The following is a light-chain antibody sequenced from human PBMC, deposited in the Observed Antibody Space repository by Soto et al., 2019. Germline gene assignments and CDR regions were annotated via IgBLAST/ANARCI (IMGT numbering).Light chain of an antibody. J-gene: IGLJ1*01. V-gene: IGLV1-40*01. CDR2: ANN. CDR3: HPYDRSLSRYL. Sequence: QSVLTQPHSVSGAPGQRVTISCTGSSSNIGAGYDVHWYQQVPGTAPKLLIYANNNRPSGVPDRFSGSKSGTSASLAITGLQAEDEADYYCHPYDRSLSRYLFGTGTKVTVL. CDR1: SSNIGAGYD.